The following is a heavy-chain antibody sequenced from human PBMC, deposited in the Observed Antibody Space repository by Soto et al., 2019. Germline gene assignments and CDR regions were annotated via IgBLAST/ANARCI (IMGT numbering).Heavy chain of an antibody. CDR2: FVSSTGST. D-gene: IGHD1-1*01. V-gene: IGHV3-23*01. CDR3: AKRHTTVPTPANYFDY. CDR1: GFTFSSYT. J-gene: IGHJ4*02. Sequence: GGSLRLSCAASGFTFSSYTMNWVRQAPGKGLEWISTFVSSTGSTFYAESVEGRFTISKDDSKNTLYLQMNSLRAEDTAVYYCAKRHTTVPTPANYFDYWGQGTLVTVSS.